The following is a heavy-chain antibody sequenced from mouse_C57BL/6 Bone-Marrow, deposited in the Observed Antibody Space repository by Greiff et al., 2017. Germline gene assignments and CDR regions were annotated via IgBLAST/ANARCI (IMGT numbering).Heavy chain of an antibody. J-gene: IGHJ3*01. CDR2: INPGSGGT. CDR1: GYAFTNYL. CDR3: ARGYSGFLAY. D-gene: IGHD2-3*01. V-gene: IGHV1-54*01. Sequence: VHLVESGAELVRPGTSVKVSCKASGYAFTNYLIEWVKQRPGQGLEWIGVINPGSGGTNYNEKFKGKATLTADKSSSTAYMQLSSLTSEDSAVYFCARGYSGFLAYWGQGTLVTVSA.